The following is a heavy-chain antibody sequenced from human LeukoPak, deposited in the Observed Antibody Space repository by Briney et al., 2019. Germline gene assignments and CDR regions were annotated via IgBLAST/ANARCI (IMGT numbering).Heavy chain of an antibody. CDR1: GFTFSSFA. Sequence: GGSLRLSCEGSGFTFSSFAMNWVRQAPGKGPEWVASISGNGRDTYYADSVKGRFTISRDSPDNTLYLQMNGLRTDDTAVYYCTKDREIATIGGYFDSWGQGTLVTVSS. D-gene: IGHD5-24*01. V-gene: IGHV3-23*01. CDR2: ISGNGRDT. CDR3: TKDREIATIGGYFDS. J-gene: IGHJ4*03.